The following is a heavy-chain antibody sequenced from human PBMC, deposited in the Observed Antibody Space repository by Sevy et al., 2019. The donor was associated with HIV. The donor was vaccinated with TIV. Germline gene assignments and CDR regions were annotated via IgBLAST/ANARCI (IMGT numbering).Heavy chain of an antibody. J-gene: IGHJ3*02. CDR3: TTGGGYNAFDI. CDR2: IKSKTDGGTT. Sequence: LSLTCAASGFTFSNAWMSWVRQAPGKGLEWVGRIKSKTDGGTTDYAAPVKGRFTISRDDSKNTLYLQMNSLKTEDTAVYYCTTGGGYNAFDIWGQGTMVTVSS. V-gene: IGHV3-15*01. D-gene: IGHD3-22*01. CDR1: GFTFSNAW.